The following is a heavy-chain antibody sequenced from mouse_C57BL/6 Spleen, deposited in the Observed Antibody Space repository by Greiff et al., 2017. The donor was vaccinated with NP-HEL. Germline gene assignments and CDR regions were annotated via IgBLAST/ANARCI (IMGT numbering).Heavy chain of an antibody. CDR2: IDPENGDT. D-gene: IGHD2-12*01. Sequence: VQLQQSGAELVRPGASVKLSCTASGFNIKDDYMHWVKQRPEQGLEWIGWIDPENGDTEYASKFQGKATITADTSSNTAYLQLSSLTSEDTAVYYCTTGRRRDYAMDYWGQGTSVTVSS. CDR3: TTGRRRDYAMDY. V-gene: IGHV14-4*01. J-gene: IGHJ4*01. CDR1: GFNIKDDY.